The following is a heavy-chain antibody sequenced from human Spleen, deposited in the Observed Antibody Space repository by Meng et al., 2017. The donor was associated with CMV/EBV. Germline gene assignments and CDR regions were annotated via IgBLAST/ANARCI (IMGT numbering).Heavy chain of an antibody. J-gene: IGHJ4*02. CDR1: AFNFGDYS. Sequence: GESLKLSCAASAFNFGDYSMSWVRQAPGKGLVWVGFIRKKASGGTTEYAASVKGRFTISRDDSKSILYLQMNSLKTEDTAVYYCSREVTRYFDYWVQGTLVTVSS. CDR2: IRKKASGGTT. CDR3: SREVTRYFDY. V-gene: IGHV3-49*04.